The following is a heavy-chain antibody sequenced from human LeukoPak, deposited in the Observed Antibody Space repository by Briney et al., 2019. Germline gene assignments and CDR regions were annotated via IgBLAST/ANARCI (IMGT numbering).Heavy chain of an antibody. CDR3: ARGPRYYYDSSGYSYYYYYYMDV. CDR2: INHSGST. CDR1: GGSFSAYY. D-gene: IGHD3-22*01. Sequence: SETLSLTCAVYGGSFSAYYWGWIRQPPGKGLEWIGEINHSGSTNYNPSLRSRVTISVDTSKNQFSLKLSSVTAADTAVYYCARGPRYYYDSSGYSYYYYYYMDVWGKGTTVTVSS. V-gene: IGHV4-34*01. J-gene: IGHJ6*03.